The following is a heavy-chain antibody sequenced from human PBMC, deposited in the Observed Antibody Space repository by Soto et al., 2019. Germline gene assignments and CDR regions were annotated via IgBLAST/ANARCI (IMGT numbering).Heavy chain of an antibody. CDR3: ARDVLRFWEWLSLYYYYGLDV. CDR1: GFTFSSYA. V-gene: IGHV3-30-3*01. D-gene: IGHD3-3*01. Sequence: PGGSLRLSCAASGFTFSSYAMHWVRQAPGKGLEWVAVISYDGSNKYYADSVKGRFTISRDNSKNTLYLQMNSLRAEDTAVYYCARDVLRFWEWLSLYYYYGLDVPGQGTTVTVAS. CDR2: ISYDGSNK. J-gene: IGHJ6*02.